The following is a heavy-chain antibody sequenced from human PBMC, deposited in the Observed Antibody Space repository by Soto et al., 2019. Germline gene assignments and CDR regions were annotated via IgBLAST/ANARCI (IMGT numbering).Heavy chain of an antibody. D-gene: IGHD5-12*01. CDR1: GFTFTDYA. V-gene: IGHV3-23*01. CDR3: TKAWVVVSTIPHQ. J-gene: IGHJ4*02. CDR2: ISASGASI. Sequence: EEQLLESGGDLVQPGGSLRLSCAASGFTFTDYAMSWIRQAPGQGLEWVAGISASGASIHYADSVKGRFIVSRDNSNNALYLQMNSLRVADTAMYYCTKAWVVVSTIPHQWGQGTRVTVSS.